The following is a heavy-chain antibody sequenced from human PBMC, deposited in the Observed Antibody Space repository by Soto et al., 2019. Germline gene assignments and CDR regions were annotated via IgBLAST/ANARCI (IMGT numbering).Heavy chain of an antibody. D-gene: IGHD1-26*01. CDR3: AREAGSYYVLDY. CDR1: GFTFSTYA. CDR2: IPYDGSSR. V-gene: IGHV3-30-3*01. J-gene: IGHJ4*02. Sequence: QVQLVESGGGVVQPGRSLRLSCAASGFTFSTYAMHWVRQAPGKGLEWVAVIPYDGSSRFYADSVRGRFTVSRDNSKSTLYLQMNSLRPEDTAVYYCAREAGSYYVLDYWGQGTLVTVSS.